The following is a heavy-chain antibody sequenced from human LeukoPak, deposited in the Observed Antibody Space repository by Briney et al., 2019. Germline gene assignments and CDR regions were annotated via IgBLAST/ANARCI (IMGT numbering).Heavy chain of an antibody. CDR3: ARGPLTGTTLISYYGMDV. CDR1: EYTFSVYH. Sequence: ASVKVSCKASEYTFSVYHIHWVRQAPGQGLEWMAWINPDSGDTNYAQKFQGRVTMTRDTSISTAYMEVSSLRSDDTAVYYCARGPLTGTTLISYYGMDVWGQGTTVTVSS. CDR2: INPDSGDT. J-gene: IGHJ6*02. V-gene: IGHV1-2*02. D-gene: IGHD1-7*01.